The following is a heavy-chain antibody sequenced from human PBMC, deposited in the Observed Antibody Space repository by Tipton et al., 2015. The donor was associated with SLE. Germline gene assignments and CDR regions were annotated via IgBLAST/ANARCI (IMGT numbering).Heavy chain of an antibody. D-gene: IGHD3-22*01. J-gene: IGHJ4*02. CDR3: ARGGYYDNSGYSGLFGY. CDR1: GFTFSRHA. CDR2: ISYDGRNE. Sequence: SLRLSCAASGFTFSRHALHWVRQAPGKGLEWVAIISYDGRNEYYADSVKGRFTISRDNSKNTVFLQMISLRVEDTAVYYCARGGYYDNSGYSGLFGYWGQGTLVSVSS. V-gene: IGHV3-30*04.